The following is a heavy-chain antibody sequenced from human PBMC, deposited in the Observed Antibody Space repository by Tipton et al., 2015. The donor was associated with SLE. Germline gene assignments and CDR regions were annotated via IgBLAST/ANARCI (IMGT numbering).Heavy chain of an antibody. D-gene: IGHD4-17*01. CDR3: AKDVDSDDYGVFDS. CDR2: INHSGST. CDR1: GGSFSGYY. V-gene: IGHV4-34*01. J-gene: IGHJ4*02. Sequence: LRLSCAVHGGSFSGYYWSWIRQPPGKGLEWIGEINHSGSTNYNPSLEDRVTISVDTSKNQFSLELTSVTAADTAVYYCAKDVDSDDYGVFDSWGQGTLVTVSS.